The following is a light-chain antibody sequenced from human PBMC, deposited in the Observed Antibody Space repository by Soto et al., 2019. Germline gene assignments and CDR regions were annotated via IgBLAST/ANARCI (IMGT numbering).Light chain of an antibody. Sequence: EIVMTQSPASLSVSPGERPTLSCRASQSVSSNLAWYQQKRGQPPRLLIFGASTRATGIPARFSGSGSGTELPLTISSLQSEDFAVYYCQQYNNWPLTFGGGTKVEIK. CDR1: QSVSSN. CDR3: QQYNNWPLT. J-gene: IGKJ4*01. V-gene: IGKV3-15*01. CDR2: GAS.